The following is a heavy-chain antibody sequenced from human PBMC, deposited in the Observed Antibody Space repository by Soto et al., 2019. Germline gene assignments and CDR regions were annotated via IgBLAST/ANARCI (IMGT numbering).Heavy chain of an antibody. V-gene: IGHV4-59*04. CDR2: IYYNGET. CDR3: ARHGSY. J-gene: IGHJ4*02. CDR1: GASIRSYY. Sequence: PSETLSLTCTVSGASIRSYYWSWIRQPPGKEPEWIGYIYYNGETFYHPSLKSRITMSIHTSKNQFSLNMTSVTAADTAVYYCARHGSYWGQGTLVTVSS.